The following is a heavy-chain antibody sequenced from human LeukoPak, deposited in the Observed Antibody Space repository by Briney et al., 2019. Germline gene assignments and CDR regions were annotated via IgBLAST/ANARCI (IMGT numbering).Heavy chain of an antibody. J-gene: IGHJ6*03. CDR3: ARGIAVPHYYYYYYMDV. CDR2: IYYSGST. V-gene: IGHV4-39*07. Sequence: SETLSLTCTVSGGSVSSSSYYWGWVRQPPGKGLEWIGSIYYSGSTYYNPSLKSRVTISVDTSKNQFSLRLSSVTAADTAVYHCARGIAVPHYYYYYYMDVWGKGTTVTVSS. CDR1: GGSVSSSSYY. D-gene: IGHD6-19*01.